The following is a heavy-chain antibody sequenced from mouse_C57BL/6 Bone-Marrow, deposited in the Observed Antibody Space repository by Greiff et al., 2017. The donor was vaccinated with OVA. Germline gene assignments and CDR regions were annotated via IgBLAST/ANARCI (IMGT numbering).Heavy chain of an antibody. Sequence: QVQLQQPGAELVMPGASVKLSCKASGYTFTSYWMHWVKQRPGQGLEWIGEIDPSDSYTNYNQKFKGKSTLTVDKSSSTAYMQLSSLTSEDSAVXYYARKTYLYYLDYWGQGTALTVSS. CDR2: IDPSDSYT. CDR1: GYTFTSYW. V-gene: IGHV1-69*01. CDR3: ARKTYLYYLDY. J-gene: IGHJ2*01. D-gene: IGHD1-1*01.